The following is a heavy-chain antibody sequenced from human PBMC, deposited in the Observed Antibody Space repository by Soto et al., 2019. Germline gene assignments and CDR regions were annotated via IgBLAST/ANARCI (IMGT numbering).Heavy chain of an antibody. J-gene: IGHJ5*02. Sequence: SGPTLVNPTETLTLTCTVSGFSLSNARMGVSWIRQPPGKALEWLAHIFSNDEKSYSTSLKSRLTISKDTSKSQVVLTMTNMDPVDTATYYCARMTIAARTKYNWFDPWGQGTQVTVSS. CDR3: ARMTIAARTKYNWFDP. CDR2: IFSNDEK. CDR1: GFSLSNARMG. D-gene: IGHD6-6*01. V-gene: IGHV2-26*01.